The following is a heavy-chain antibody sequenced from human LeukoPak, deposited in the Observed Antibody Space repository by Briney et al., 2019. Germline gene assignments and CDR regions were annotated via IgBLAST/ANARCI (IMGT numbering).Heavy chain of an antibody. D-gene: IGHD1-26*01. CDR3: ARHESPGGATIH. CDR2: IYHSGST. Sequence: KPSETLSPTCAVPGYSISRGYYWGWIRQPPGKGLEWIGSIYHSGSTYYNPSPKSRVTISVDTSKNQFSLKLSSVTAADTAVYYCARHESPGGATIHWGQGTLVTVSS. V-gene: IGHV4-38-2*01. CDR1: GYSISRGYY. J-gene: IGHJ4*02.